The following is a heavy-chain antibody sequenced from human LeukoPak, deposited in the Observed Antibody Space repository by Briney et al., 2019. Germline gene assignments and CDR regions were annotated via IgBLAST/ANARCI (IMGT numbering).Heavy chain of an antibody. D-gene: IGHD1-1*01. J-gene: IGHJ5*02. CDR1: GGSISTFY. Sequence: PSETLSLTCSVSGGSISTFYWNWIRQPPGEGLEWIGYIHYSGRTNYNPSLKSRVTISVDTSKTQFSLKLSSVTAADTAVYYCARGAFLDPFDPWGQGTLVTVSS. CDR3: ARGAFLDPFDP. CDR2: IHYSGRT. V-gene: IGHV4-59*01.